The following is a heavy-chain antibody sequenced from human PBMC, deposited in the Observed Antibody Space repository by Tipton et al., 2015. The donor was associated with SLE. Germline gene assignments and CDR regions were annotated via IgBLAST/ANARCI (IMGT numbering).Heavy chain of an antibody. D-gene: IGHD3-22*01. CDR1: GGSFSGYY. CDR3: ARVSTDYYDSSGYYYVGQRGPYYFDY. V-gene: IGHV4-34*01. CDR2: INHSGST. Sequence: TLSLTCAVYGGSFSGYYWSWIRQPPGKGLEWIGEINHSGSTNYNPSLKSRVTISVDTSKNQFSLKLSSVTAADTAVYYCARVSTDYYDSSGYYYVGQRGPYYFDYWGQGTLVTVSS. J-gene: IGHJ4*02.